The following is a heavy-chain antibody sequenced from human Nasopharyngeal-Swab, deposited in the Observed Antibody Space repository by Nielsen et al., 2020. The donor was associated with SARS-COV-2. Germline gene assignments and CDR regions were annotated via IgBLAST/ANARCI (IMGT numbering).Heavy chain of an antibody. V-gene: IGHV3-7*03. CDR3: ARSSRGPYYDFWSGSNYPDY. Sequence: GGSLRLSCAASGFTFSSYWMSWVRQAPGKGLEWVANIKQDGSEKYYVDSVKGRFTISRDNAKNSLYLQMNSLRAEDTAVYYCARSSRGPYYDFWSGSNYPDYWGQGTLGTVSS. CDR1: GFTFSSYW. D-gene: IGHD3-3*01. J-gene: IGHJ4*02. CDR2: IKQDGSEK.